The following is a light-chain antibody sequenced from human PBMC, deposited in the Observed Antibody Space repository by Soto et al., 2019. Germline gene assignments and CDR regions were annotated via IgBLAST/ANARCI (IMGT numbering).Light chain of an antibody. CDR2: KAS. Sequence: DSQMTHSRSTLSASVGVRFTITCRASQSVSIWLAWYQQKKGKAPKLLIYKASSLESGVPSRFSGSGYGTEFNLTISSLQPDDFATYYCQQYNNYPNTFGQGTRLEIK. V-gene: IGKV1-5*03. CDR1: QSVSIW. CDR3: QQYNNYPNT. J-gene: IGKJ5*01.